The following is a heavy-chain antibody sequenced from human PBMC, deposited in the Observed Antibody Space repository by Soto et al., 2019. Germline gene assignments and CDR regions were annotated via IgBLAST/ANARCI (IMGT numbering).Heavy chain of an antibody. J-gene: IGHJ4*02. CDR3: ARQMTTLTTFDY. V-gene: IGHV4-59*01. CDR2: ISYSGST. D-gene: IGHD4-17*01. CDR1: GGSISSYY. Sequence: SETLSLTCAVSGGSISSYYWSWIRQPPGKGLEWIGYISYSGSTNYNPSLKSRVTISVDTSKNQFSLKVSSVTAADTAVYYCARQMTTLTTFDYWGQGTLVTVSS.